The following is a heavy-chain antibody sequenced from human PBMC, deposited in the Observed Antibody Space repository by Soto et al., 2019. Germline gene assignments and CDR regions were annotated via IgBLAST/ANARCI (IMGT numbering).Heavy chain of an antibody. V-gene: IGHV3-11*01. CDR2: ISSSGTTI. Sequence: GGSLSLSCAASGFTFSDYYMSWMRQAPGKGLEWVSYISSSGTTIFYADSLRGRFTISRDNAKKSLYLQMNSLRGEDTAVYYCAREPSNWNYCFDYWGQGTLVTVSS. J-gene: IGHJ4*02. D-gene: IGHD1-7*01. CDR3: AREPSNWNYCFDY. CDR1: GFTFSDYY.